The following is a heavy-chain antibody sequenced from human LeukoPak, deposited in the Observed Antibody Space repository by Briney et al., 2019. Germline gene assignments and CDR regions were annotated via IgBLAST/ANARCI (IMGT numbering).Heavy chain of an antibody. Sequence: GGSLRLSCATSGFTVSSNYMSWVRQAPGKGLEWVSVIYSGGSTYYADSVKGRFTFSRDNSKNTLYLQMNSLRAEDTAVYYCAKDAGSPYGSGSFDYWGQGTLVTVSS. V-gene: IGHV3-66*01. CDR3: AKDAGSPYGSGSFDY. D-gene: IGHD3-10*01. J-gene: IGHJ4*02. CDR1: GFTVSSNY. CDR2: IYSGGST.